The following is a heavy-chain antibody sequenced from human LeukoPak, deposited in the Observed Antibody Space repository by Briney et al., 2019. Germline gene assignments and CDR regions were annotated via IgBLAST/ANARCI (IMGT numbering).Heavy chain of an antibody. V-gene: IGHV3-73*01. CDR2: IRTKRNNYAT. CDR1: GFTFSDSA. Sequence: GGSLRLSCAASGFTFSDSAMHWVRQASGKGLEWVGRIRTKRNNYATAYAASVRGRFTISGDDSKNTAFLQMSSLKTEDTAVYYCTGRDDYGDYWGQGIVVTVSS. J-gene: IGHJ4*02. CDR3: TGRDDYGDY.